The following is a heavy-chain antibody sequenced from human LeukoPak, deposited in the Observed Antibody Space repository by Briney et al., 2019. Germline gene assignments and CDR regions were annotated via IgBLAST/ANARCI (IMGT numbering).Heavy chain of an antibody. V-gene: IGHV7-4-1*02. CDR1: GCTFTSYA. D-gene: IGHD6-13*01. CDR3: ATLLSGGSWYY. Sequence: GASVKVSCKASGCTFTSYAMNWVRQAPGQGLEWMGWINTITGNPTYAQGFTGRFVFSLDTSVSTAYLQISSLKAEDTAVYYCATLLSGGSWYYWGQGTLVTVSS. J-gene: IGHJ4*02. CDR2: INTITGNP.